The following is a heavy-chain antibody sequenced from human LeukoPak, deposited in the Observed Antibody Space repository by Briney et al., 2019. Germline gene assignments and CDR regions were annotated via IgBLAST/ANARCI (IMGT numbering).Heavy chain of an antibody. Sequence: SETLSLTCTVSGGSISSYYWSWIRQPPGKGLEWVGYIYYSGSTNYNPSLKSRVTISVDTSKNQFSLKLSSVTAADTAVYCCARLSIAVAGSGWFDPWGQGTLVTVSS. CDR3: ARLSIAVAGSGWFDP. CDR2: IYYSGST. CDR1: GGSISSYY. D-gene: IGHD6-19*01. J-gene: IGHJ5*02. V-gene: IGHV4-59*01.